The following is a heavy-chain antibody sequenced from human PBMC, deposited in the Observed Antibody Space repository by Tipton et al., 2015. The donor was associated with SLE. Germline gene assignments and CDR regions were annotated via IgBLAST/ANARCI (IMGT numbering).Heavy chain of an antibody. Sequence: TLSLTCTVSGASISDHYWTWIRQPPGKGLEWIGYIYSSGSTTYTPSLKSRIAISVDTSTMQFSLRVTSVTTADTAVYYCARDGPDTSGYYLDYWGQGILVTVSS. CDR2: IYSSGST. CDR1: GASISDHY. D-gene: IGHD3-22*01. V-gene: IGHV4-4*08. CDR3: ARDGPDTSGYYLDY. J-gene: IGHJ4*02.